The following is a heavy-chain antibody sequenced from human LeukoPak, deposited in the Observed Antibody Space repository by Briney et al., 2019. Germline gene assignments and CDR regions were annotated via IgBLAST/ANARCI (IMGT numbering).Heavy chain of an antibody. CDR2: ISGSGDST. CDR3: AKLNSYGDY. D-gene: IGHD5-18*01. V-gene: IGHV3-23*01. CDR1: GFTFSKHG. J-gene: IGHJ4*02. Sequence: GGSLRLSCAVSGFTFSKHGMSWVRQAPWKGLEWVSTISGSGDSTYYADSVKGRFTTSRDNSKNVVYLRMDSLRAEDTATYYCAKLNSYGDYWGQGTLVTISS.